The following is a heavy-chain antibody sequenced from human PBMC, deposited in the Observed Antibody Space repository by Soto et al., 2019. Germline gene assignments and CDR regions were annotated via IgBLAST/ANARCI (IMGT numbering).Heavy chain of an antibody. J-gene: IGHJ5*02. V-gene: IGHV4-59*01. CDR3: ASSGIVGREVNTWFDP. CDR1: AGSIPTSY. D-gene: IGHD3-22*01. Sequence: KTSETLSLTCTVSAGSIPTSYWSWIRQPLGKALEWIGYISYRGSTNYNPSLKSRLTISIDTSKSQISLKLTSMTTADTAVYYCASSGIVGREVNTWFDPWGQGTLVTVSS. CDR2: ISYRGST.